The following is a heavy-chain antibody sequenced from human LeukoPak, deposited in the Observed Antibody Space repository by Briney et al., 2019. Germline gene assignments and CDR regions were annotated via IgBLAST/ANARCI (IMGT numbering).Heavy chain of an antibody. CDR3: ARDLLAVTGAFDI. V-gene: IGHV4-30-4*08. Sequence: SQTLSLTCTVSGGSISSGDYYWSWIRQPPGKGLEWIGYIYYSGSTYYNPSLKSRVTISVDTSKNQFSLKLSSVTAADTAVYCCARDLLAVTGAFDIWGQGTMVTVSS. D-gene: IGHD1-1*01. CDR2: IYYSGST. J-gene: IGHJ3*02. CDR1: GGSISSGDYY.